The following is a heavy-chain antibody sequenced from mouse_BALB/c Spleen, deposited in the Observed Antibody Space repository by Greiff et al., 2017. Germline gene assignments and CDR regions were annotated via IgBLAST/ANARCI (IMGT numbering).Heavy chain of an antibody. CDR3: ARLDTTQYFDY. V-gene: IGHV1-9*01. J-gene: IGHJ2*01. CDR1: GYTFSSYW. CDR2: ILPGSGST. Sequence: QVQLKESGAELMKPGASVKISCKATGYTFSSYWIEWVKQRPGHGLEWIGEILPGSGSTNYNEKFKGKATFTADTSSNTAYMQLSSLTSEDSAVYYCARLDTTQYFDYWGQGTTLTVSS. D-gene: IGHD2-3*01.